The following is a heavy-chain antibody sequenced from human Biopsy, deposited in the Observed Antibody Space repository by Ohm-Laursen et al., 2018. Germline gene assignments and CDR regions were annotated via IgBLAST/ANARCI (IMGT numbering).Heavy chain of an antibody. V-gene: IGHV3-53*01. CDR3: VRGRAY. CDR1: GFTVSTTY. CDR2: IYLDGNT. Sequence: SLRLSCAASGFTVSTTYVSWVRQAPGKGLEWVSIIYLDGNTYYTDSVKGRFTFSRDNSKNALYLQMNSLRPADTAKYYCVRGRAYWGQGTLVTVSS. J-gene: IGHJ4*02.